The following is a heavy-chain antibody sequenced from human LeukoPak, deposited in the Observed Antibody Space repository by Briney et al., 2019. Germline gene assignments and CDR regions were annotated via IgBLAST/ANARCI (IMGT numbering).Heavy chain of an antibody. Sequence: SETLSLTCAVSGGSISSGGYSWSWIRQPPGKGLEWIGYIYHSGSTYYNPPLKSRVTISVDRSKNQFSLKLSSVTAADTAVYYCARATYSSGPAYYFDYWGQGTLVTVSS. CDR2: IYHSGST. V-gene: IGHV4-30-2*01. CDR3: ARATYSSGPAYYFDY. J-gene: IGHJ4*02. CDR1: GGSISSGGYS. D-gene: IGHD6-19*01.